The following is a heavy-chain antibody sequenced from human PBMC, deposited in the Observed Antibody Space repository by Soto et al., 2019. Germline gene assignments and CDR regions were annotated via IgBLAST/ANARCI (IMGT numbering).Heavy chain of an antibody. V-gene: IGHV1-18*01. CDR3: ARGGGEYYYDSSGIGDAFEI. CDR1: GYTFTSYG. D-gene: IGHD3-22*01. Sequence: ASVKVSCKASGYTFTSYGISWVRQAPGQGLEWMGWISAYNGNTNYAQKLQGRVTMTTDTSTSTAYMELRSLRSDDTAVYYCARGGGEYYYDSSGIGDAFEIWGQGTMVPVSS. CDR2: ISAYNGNT. J-gene: IGHJ3*02.